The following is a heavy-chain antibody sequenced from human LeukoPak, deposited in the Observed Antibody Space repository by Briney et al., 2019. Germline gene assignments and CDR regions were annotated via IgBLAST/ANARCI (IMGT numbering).Heavy chain of an antibody. D-gene: IGHD3-22*01. CDR3: ARDTSLYDSSGYYPHDAFDI. J-gene: IGHJ3*02. V-gene: IGHV3-30-3*01. CDR2: ISYDGSNK. Sequence: GRSLRLSCPASGFTFSSYAMHWVRQAPGKGLEWVAVISYDGSNKYYADSVKGRFTISRDNSKNTLYLQMNSLRAEDTAVYYCARDTSLYDSSGYYPHDAFDIWGQGTMVTVSS. CDR1: GFTFSSYA.